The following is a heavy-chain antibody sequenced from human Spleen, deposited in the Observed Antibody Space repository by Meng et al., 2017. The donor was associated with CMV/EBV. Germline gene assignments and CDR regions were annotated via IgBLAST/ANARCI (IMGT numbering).Heavy chain of an antibody. D-gene: IGHD3-3*01. Sequence: GESLKISCAASGFTFSAYSMNWVRQAPGKGLEWVSSISTTSTYIYYADSMKGRFTISRDNAKNLLFLQMNSLSAEDTAVYYCAGFGVAITNGLDVWGQGTTVTVSS. CDR3: AGFGVAITNGLDV. CDR1: GFTFSAYS. J-gene: IGHJ6*02. V-gene: IGHV3-21*01. CDR2: ISTTSTYI.